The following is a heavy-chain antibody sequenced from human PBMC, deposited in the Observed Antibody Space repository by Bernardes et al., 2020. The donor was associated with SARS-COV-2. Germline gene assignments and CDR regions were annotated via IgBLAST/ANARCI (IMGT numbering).Heavy chain of an antibody. Sequence: GGSLRLSCAASGFTFSSYSMNWVRQAPGKGLEWVSSISSSSSYIYYADSVKGRFTISRDNAKNSLYLQMNSLRAEDTAVYYCARDGISGGSYPSGGYWGQGTPVTVSS. CDR1: GFTFSSYS. CDR2: ISSSSSYI. J-gene: IGHJ4*02. D-gene: IGHD1-26*01. CDR3: ARDGISGGSYPSGGY. V-gene: IGHV3-21*01.